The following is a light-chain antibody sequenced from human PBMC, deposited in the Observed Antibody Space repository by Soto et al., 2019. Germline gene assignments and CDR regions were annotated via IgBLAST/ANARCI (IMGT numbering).Light chain of an antibody. V-gene: IGKV2-24*01. CDR1: QSIVASDGNMY. Sequence: EIVMTQTPLFLPVTLGQPASISCKSSQSIVASDGNMYLNWLHQRPGQPPRLLIYKVSKRFSGDPGRFSGSGAGTDFTLHISRVEADDVGIYFCMQAKQLRTVGQGTRLEI. CDR2: KVS. J-gene: IGKJ5*01. CDR3: MQAKQLRT.